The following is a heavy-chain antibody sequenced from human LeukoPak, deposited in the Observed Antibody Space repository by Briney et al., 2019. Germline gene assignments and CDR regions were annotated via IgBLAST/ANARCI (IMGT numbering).Heavy chain of an antibody. CDR2: INHIGST. Sequence: SETLSLTCTVSGGSISGYYWSWIRQPPGKGLEWIGEINHIGSTNYNPSLKSRVTISVDTSKNQFSLKLSSVTAADTAVYYCARGLMVRGVPYAFDIWGQGTMVTVSS. J-gene: IGHJ3*02. CDR3: ARGLMVRGVPYAFDI. V-gene: IGHV4-34*01. CDR1: GGSISGYY. D-gene: IGHD3-10*01.